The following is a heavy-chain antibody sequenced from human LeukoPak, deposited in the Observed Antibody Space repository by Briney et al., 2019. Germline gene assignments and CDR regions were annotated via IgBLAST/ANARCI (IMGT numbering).Heavy chain of an antibody. CDR3: AKDAQRGFDYSNSLEN. Sequence: GGSLRLACAASGFIFNHHAMHWVRQAPGKGLEWVAVIWSDKSNRFYADSVRGRFTISRDDSRKTVYLQMEGMTAEDTAIYYCAKDAQRGFDYSNSLENWGKGALVTVAS. D-gene: IGHD4-11*01. CDR2: IWSDKSNR. V-gene: IGHV3-33*06. J-gene: IGHJ4*02. CDR1: GFIFNHHA.